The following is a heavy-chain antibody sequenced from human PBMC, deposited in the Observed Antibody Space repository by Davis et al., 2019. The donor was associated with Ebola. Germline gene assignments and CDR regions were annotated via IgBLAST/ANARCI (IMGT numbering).Heavy chain of an antibody. Sequence: GESLKISCAASGFTFSDYYMSWIRQAPGKGLEWVSYISSSSSYTNYADSVKGRFTISRDNSKNTLYLQMNSLRVEDTAVYYCAKDPVAASGSDLYYYYDGMDVWGQGTTVTVSS. CDR2: ISSSSSYT. V-gene: IGHV3-11*06. CDR1: GFTFSDYY. D-gene: IGHD6-13*01. J-gene: IGHJ6*02. CDR3: AKDPVAASGSDLYYYYDGMDV.